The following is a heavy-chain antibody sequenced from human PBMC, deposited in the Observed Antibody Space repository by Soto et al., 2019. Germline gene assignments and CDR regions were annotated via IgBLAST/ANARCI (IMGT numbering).Heavy chain of an antibody. V-gene: IGHV4-4*02. D-gene: IGHD3-9*01. CDR1: GGSISSSNW. J-gene: IGHJ4*02. CDR2: INHSGST. CDR3: ARDGSHYDILTGYVY. Sequence: SETLSLTCAVSGGSISSSNWWSWVRQPPGKGLEWIGEINHSGSTNYNPSLKSRVTISVDTSKNQFSLKLSSVTAADTAVYYCARDGSHYDILTGYVYWGQGTLVTVSS.